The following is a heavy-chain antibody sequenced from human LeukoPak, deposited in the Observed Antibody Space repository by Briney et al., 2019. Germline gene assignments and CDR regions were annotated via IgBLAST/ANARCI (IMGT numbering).Heavy chain of an antibody. D-gene: IGHD6-13*01. V-gene: IGHV3-23*01. CDR1: GFTFSSYA. CDR2: ISGSGGST. J-gene: IGHJ4*02. Sequence: GGSLRLSCAASGFTFSSYAMSWVRQAPGKGLEWVSAISGSGGSTYYADSVKGRFTISRDNSKNTLYLQMNSLTVEDTAVYYCARSQSSSLIDYWGQGTLVTVSS. CDR3: ARSQSSSLIDY.